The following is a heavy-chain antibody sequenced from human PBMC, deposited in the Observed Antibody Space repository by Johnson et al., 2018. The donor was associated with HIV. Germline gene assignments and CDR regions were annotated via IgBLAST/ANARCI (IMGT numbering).Heavy chain of an antibody. D-gene: IGHD3-22*01. Sequence: QVQLLESGGGVVQPGRSLRLSCAASGFTFSSYAMHWVRQAPGKGLEWVAVISYDGSNKYYADSVKGRFTIYRANSKNTLYLQMNSLRTEDTDVYYCAREGFISMIVVVITAFDIWGQGTMVTVSS. J-gene: IGHJ3*02. CDR3: AREGFISMIVVVITAFDI. V-gene: IGHV3-30*04. CDR1: GFTFSSYA. CDR2: ISYDGSNK.